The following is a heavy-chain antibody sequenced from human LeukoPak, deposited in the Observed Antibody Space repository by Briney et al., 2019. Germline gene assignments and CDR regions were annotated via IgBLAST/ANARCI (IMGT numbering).Heavy chain of an antibody. Sequence: GGSLRLSCAASGFTFSDYYMSWIRQAPGKGLEWVSYISSSGSTIYYADSVKGRFTISRDNAKNSLYLQMNSLRAEDTAVYYCARALSIAAVRDYYYGMDVWGQGTTVTVSS. CDR3: ARALSIAAVRDYYYGMDV. CDR1: GFTFSDYY. J-gene: IGHJ6*02. D-gene: IGHD6-13*01. CDR2: ISSSGSTI. V-gene: IGHV3-11*04.